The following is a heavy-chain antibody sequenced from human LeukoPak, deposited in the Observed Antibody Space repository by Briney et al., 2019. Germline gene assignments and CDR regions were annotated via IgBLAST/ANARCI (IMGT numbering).Heavy chain of an antibody. CDR2: ISYDGSNK. CDR3: AKVRVVAALGPFGAFDI. V-gene: IGHV3-30*18. CDR1: GFTFSSYG. D-gene: IGHD2-15*01. J-gene: IGHJ3*02. Sequence: GGSLRLSCAAPGFTFSSYGMHWVRQAPGKGLEWVAVISYDGSNKYYADSVKGRFTIYRDNSKNTLYLQMNSLRAEDTAVYYCAKVRVVAALGPFGAFDIWGQGTMVTVSS.